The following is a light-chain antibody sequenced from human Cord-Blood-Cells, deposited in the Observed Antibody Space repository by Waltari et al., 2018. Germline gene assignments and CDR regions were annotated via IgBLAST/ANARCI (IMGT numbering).Light chain of an antibody. V-gene: IGLV2-11*01. CDR3: CSYAGSYTYV. CDR2: DVS. CDR1: SSDVGGYNY. J-gene: IGLJ1*01. Sequence: QSALTQPRSVSGSLGQTVTISCTGTSSDVGGYNYVSWYQQHPGKAPKLMIYDVSKRPSGVPDRFSGSKSGNTASLTISGLQADDEADYYCCSYAGSYTYVFGTGAKVTVL.